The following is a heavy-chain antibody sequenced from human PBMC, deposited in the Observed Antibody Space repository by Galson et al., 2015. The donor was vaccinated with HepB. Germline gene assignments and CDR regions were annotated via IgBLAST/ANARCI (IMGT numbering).Heavy chain of an antibody. J-gene: IGHJ4*02. V-gene: IGHV1-18*01. CDR2: ISAYNGNT. D-gene: IGHD6-13*01. Sequence: SVKVSCKASGYSFTTFGITWVRQAPGQGLEWMGWISAYNGNTNYARKLQGRVTMTTDTSTNTACMELRSLRSDDTAVYFCARLGAAAGFLDYWGQGTLVTVSS. CDR3: ARLGAAAGFLDY. CDR1: GYSFTTFG.